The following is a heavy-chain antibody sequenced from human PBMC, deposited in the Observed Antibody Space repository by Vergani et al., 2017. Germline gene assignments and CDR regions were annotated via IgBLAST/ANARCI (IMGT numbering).Heavy chain of an antibody. J-gene: IGHJ4*02. Sequence: QVQLVESGGGVVQPGRSLRLSCAASGFTFSNYGIHWVRQAPGKGVEWVAGISYDGSKKYYADSVKGRFTISRDNSKNTLYLQMNSLRVEDTAMYYCAKDRAAATYYFDSWGQGTLVTVSS. D-gene: IGHD6-13*01. V-gene: IGHV3-30*18. CDR3: AKDRAAATYYFDS. CDR1: GFTFSNYG. CDR2: ISYDGSKK.